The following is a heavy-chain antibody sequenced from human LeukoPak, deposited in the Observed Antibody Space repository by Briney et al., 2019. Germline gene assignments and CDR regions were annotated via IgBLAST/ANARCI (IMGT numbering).Heavy chain of an antibody. D-gene: IGHD3-10*01. J-gene: IGHJ5*02. CDR3: ARDAVGAYYYGSGSYYPENWFDP. V-gene: IGHV1-18*01. Sequence: ASVKVSCKASGYTFTSYGISWVRQAPGQGLEWMGWISAYNGNTNYAQKLQGRVTMTTDTSTSTAYMELRSLRSDDTAVYYCARDAVGAYYYGSGSYYPENWFDPWGQGTLVTVSS. CDR1: GYTFTSYG. CDR2: ISAYNGNT.